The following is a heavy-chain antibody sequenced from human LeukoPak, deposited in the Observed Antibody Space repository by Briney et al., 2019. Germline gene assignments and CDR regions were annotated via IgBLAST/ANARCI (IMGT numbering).Heavy chain of an antibody. Sequence: PSETLSLTCTVSGGSISSSSYYWGWIRQPPGKGLEWIGSIYYSGSTYYNPSLKSRVTISVDTSKNQFSLKLSSVTAADTAVYYCARHYYDSSFLYWGQGTLVTVSS. J-gene: IGHJ4*02. CDR3: ARHYYDSSFLY. D-gene: IGHD3-22*01. CDR1: GGSISSSSYY. CDR2: IYYSGST. V-gene: IGHV4-39*01.